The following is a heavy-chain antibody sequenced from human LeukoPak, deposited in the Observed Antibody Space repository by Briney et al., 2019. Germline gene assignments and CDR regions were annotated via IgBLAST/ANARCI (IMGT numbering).Heavy chain of an antibody. V-gene: IGHV4-34*01. CDR2: INHSGST. CDR1: GGSFSGYY. J-gene: IGHJ4*02. CDR3: ARTRGGYYLFDY. Sequence: SETLSLTCAVYGGSFSGYYWSWIRQPPGKGLEWIGEINHSGSTNYNPSLKSRVTISVDTSKNQFSLKLSSVTAADTAVYYCARTRGGYYLFDYWGQGTLVTVSS. D-gene: IGHD3-22*01.